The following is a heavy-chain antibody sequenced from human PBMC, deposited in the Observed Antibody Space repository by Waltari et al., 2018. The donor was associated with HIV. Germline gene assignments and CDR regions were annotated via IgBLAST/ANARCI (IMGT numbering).Heavy chain of an antibody. V-gene: IGHV3-33*01. J-gene: IGHJ4*02. D-gene: IGHD6-6*01. Sequence: QVQLVESGGGVVQPGRSLRLSCAASGFTFSSYGMHWVRQAPGKGLEWVAVIWYDGSNKYYADSVKGRFTISRDNSKNTLYLQMNSLRAEDTAVYYCARGARPPPASPPDYWGQGTLVTVSS. CDR1: GFTFSSYG. CDR3: ARGARPPPASPPDY. CDR2: IWYDGSNK.